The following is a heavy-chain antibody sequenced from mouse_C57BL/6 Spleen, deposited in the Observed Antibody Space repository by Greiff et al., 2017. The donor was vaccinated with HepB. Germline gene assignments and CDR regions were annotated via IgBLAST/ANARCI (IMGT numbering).Heavy chain of an antibody. CDR3: ARWGIYGNYRAMDY. D-gene: IGHD2-1*01. J-gene: IGHJ4*01. V-gene: IGHV1-18*01. Sequence: EVKLQESGPELVKPGASVKIPCKASGYTFTDYNMDWVKQSHGKSLEWIGDINPNNGGTIYNQKFKGKATLTVDKSSSTAYMELRSLTSEDTAVYYCARWGIYGNYRAMDYWGQGTSVTVSS. CDR1: GYTFTDYN. CDR2: INPNNGGT.